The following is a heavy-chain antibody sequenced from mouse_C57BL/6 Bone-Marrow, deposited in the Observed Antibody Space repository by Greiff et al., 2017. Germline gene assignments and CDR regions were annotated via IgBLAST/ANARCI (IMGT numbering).Heavy chain of an antibody. CDR1: YFAFMASA. Sequence: LQQSGAELVRPGSSVKLSCKDSYFAFMASAMHWVKQRPGHGLEWIGSFTMYSDATEYSENFKGKAKLTANTSSSTAYMEHSSLTSEDSAVYYCARSKGRGYDYDFLDYWGQGTSVTVSS. J-gene: IGHJ4*01. CDR2: FTMYSDAT. CDR3: ARSKGRGYDYDFLDY. D-gene: IGHD2-4*01. V-gene: IGHV1-49*01.